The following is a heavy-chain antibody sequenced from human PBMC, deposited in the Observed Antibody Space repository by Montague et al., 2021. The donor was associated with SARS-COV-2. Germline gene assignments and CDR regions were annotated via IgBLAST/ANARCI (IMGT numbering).Heavy chain of an antibody. CDR3: ARDTFYYGSETNYVDTFDM. J-gene: IGHJ3*02. CDR2: AYYAGRS. V-gene: IGHV4-59*01. CDR1: GGSITTNF. D-gene: IGHD3-10*01. Sequence: SETLSLTCTVSGGSITTNFWGWVRQPPGKGLEWVGYAYYAGRSXSXPSXXXRVFISVNTSKNQVSLKLHSVTAADTAIYYRARDTFYYGSETNYVDTFDMWGRGTMVTVSS.